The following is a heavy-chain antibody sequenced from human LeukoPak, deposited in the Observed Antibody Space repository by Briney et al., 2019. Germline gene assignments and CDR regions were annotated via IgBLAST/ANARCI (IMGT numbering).Heavy chain of an antibody. D-gene: IGHD6-19*01. J-gene: IGHJ4*02. CDR1: GFTFSSYW. Sequence: SGGSLRLSCAASGFTFSSYWMSWVRQAPGKGLEWVANIKQDGSEKYYVDSVKGRFTISRDNAKNSLYLQMNSLRAEDTAVYYCARDRDSSGWYTSLAGDYWGQGTLVTVSS. CDR2: IKQDGSEK. V-gene: IGHV3-7*01. CDR3: ARDRDSSGWYTSLAGDY.